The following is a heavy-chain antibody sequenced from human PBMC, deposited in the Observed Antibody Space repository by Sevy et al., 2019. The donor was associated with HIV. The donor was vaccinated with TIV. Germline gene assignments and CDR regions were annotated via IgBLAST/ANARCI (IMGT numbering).Heavy chain of an antibody. CDR3: ARVSSIYYDRGYFYAMDV. D-gene: IGHD3-22*01. V-gene: IGHV3-7*01. CDR1: RFTFSSYW. CDR2: INQDGSEK. Sequence: GGSLRLSCAASRFTFSSYWMSWVRQAPGKGLEWVANINQDGSEKYNVDSVKGRFTISRDNAKNSLYLQMNSLRAEDSSVYFCARVSSIYYDRGYFYAMDVWGQGTTVTVSS. J-gene: IGHJ6*02.